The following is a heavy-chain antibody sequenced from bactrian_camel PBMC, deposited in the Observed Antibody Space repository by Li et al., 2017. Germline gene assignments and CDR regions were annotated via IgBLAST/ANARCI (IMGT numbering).Heavy chain of an antibody. V-gene: IGHV3S54*01. CDR1: DDVSKYY. Sequence: QVQLVESGGGSVQPGGSLRLACLASDDVSKYYMAWFRQAPGKEREGVAAIDNAGAPTYTYAVAGRFTISKDTAKNTLYLQMNSLNTEDTAMYYCAAAAGHFGGTCLDVRSVDYWGQGTQVTVS. J-gene: IGHJ4*01. D-gene: IGHD7*01. CDR3: AAAAGHFGGTCLDVRSVDY. CDR2: IDNAGAPT.